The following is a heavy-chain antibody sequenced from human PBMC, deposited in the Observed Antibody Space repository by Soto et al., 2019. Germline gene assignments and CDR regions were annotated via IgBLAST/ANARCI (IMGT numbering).Heavy chain of an antibody. CDR2: IIPIFGTA. CDR3: AIDLNGGSERMFYGMDV. D-gene: IGHD7-27*01. V-gene: IGHV1-69*13. CDR1: GGTFSSYA. Sequence: SVKVSCKASGGTFSSYAISWVRQAPGQGLEWMGGIIPIFGTANYAQKFQGRVTITADESTSTAYMELSSLRSEDTAVYYCAIDLNGGSERMFYGMDVWGQWTTVTVSS. J-gene: IGHJ6*02.